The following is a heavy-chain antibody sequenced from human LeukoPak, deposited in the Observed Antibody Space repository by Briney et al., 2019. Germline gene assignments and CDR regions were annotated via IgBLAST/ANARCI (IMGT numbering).Heavy chain of an antibody. V-gene: IGHV3-64*02. J-gene: IGHJ4*02. D-gene: IGHD1-7*01. Sequence: GGPLRLSCAASGFTFTTYTMHWVRQAPGKGLEYVSAITGNGGSTYYADSVKGRFTISRDNSKNTLYLQLGSLRDEDMAVYYCARERNYYYFDYWGQGTLVTVSS. CDR1: GFTFTTYT. CDR3: ARERNYYYFDY. CDR2: ITGNGGST.